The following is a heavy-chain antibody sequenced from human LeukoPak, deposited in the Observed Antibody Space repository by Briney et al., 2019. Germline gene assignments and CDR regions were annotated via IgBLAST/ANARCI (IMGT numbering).Heavy chain of an antibody. CDR2: IGDDGTTI. J-gene: IGHJ4*02. V-gene: IGHV3-48*01. D-gene: IGHD5-18*01. CDR1: GSISSRYN. CDR3: ARGGYNYGSVFDY. Sequence: GGSLRLSCAVSGSISSRYNMNWVRQAPCKGLEWVSYIGDDGTTIHDADSVKGRFTISRDNAKNSLSLQMNSLRAEDTAVYYCARGGYNYGSVFDYWGQGTLVTVSS.